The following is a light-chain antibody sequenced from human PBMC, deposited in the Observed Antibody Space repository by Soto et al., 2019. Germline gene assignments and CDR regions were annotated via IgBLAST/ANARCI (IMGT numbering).Light chain of an antibody. CDR2: WAS. V-gene: IGKV4-1*01. CDR3: QQDYSTLLT. CDR1: QSVLYSSNNKNY. J-gene: IGKJ4*01. Sequence: DIVMTQSPDSLAVSLGERATINCKSSQSVLYSSNNKNYLAWYQQKPGQPPKLLIYWASTRESGVPDRFSGSGSETDFTLTISSLQAEDVAVYYCQQDYSTLLTFGGGTKVEIK.